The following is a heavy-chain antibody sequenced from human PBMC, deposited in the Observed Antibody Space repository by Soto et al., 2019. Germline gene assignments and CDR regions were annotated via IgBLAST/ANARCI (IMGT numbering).Heavy chain of an antibody. CDR3: GRDKYSGYGFAL. CDR1: RTSIAGGSYY. V-gene: IGHV4-30-4*01. J-gene: IGHJ5*02. D-gene: IGHD5-12*01. Sequence: SETLSLTCSLSRTSIAGGSYYWSWVRQPPWRRLEWIGYIPSRGRPFYNPSLTSRGTISAAASQNQLSMHLTSVSAADPAVYYCGRDKYSGYGFALWGQGNLVT. CDR2: IPSRGRP.